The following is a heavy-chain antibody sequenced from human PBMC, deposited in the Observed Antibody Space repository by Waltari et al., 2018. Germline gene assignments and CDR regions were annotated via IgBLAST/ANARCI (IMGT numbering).Heavy chain of an antibody. J-gene: IGHJ4*02. D-gene: IGHD2-8*01. V-gene: IGHV3-23*01. CDR2: ISGSAINT. CDR3: AKDRCTNGVCWDDY. Sequence: EVPVLESGGGLVQPGGSLRLSCAASGFTFSSYAMRRVRQAPGKGLEWISSISGSAINTYYADSVKGRFTISRDNSKNTLYLQMNSLRADDTAVYYCAKDRCTNGVCWDDYWGQGTLVTVSS. CDR1: GFTFSSYA.